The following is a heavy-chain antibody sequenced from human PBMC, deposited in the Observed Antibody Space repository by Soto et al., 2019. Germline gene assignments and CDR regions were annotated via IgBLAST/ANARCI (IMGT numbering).Heavy chain of an antibody. D-gene: IGHD5-12*01. CDR3: AAWAGQVRGYGGPFDY. CDR1: GYTFTSYG. CDR2: ISASNGNT. Sequence: QVQLVQSGAEVKNSGASVKVSCKASGYTFTSYGFSWVRQAPGQGLEWMGWISASNGNTKFAQKLQGRVTMTTDTSTSTVYMELRSLTSDDTAVYYCAAWAGQVRGYGGPFDYWGQGTLLTVSS. V-gene: IGHV1-18*01. J-gene: IGHJ4*02.